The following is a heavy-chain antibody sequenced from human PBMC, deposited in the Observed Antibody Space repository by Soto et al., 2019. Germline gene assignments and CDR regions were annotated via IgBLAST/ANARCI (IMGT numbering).Heavy chain of an antibody. CDR1: GGSISNGDHY. Sequence: PSETLSLTCTVSGGSISNGDHYWIWIRQPPGKGLEWIGYIYYSGSTNYNPSLKSRAAMSVDTSKNQFFLKVNSVTAADTAVYYCAKGGRNLLAPWGQGTLVPGSS. CDR3: AKGGRNLLAP. V-gene: IGHV4-61*08. D-gene: IGHD6-25*01. CDR2: IYYSGST. J-gene: IGHJ5*02.